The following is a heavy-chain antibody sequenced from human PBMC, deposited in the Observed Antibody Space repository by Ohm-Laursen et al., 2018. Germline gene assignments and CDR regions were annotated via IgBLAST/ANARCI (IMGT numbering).Heavy chain of an antibody. CDR3: ARGFSGWWGRIDY. Sequence: SETLSLTCGVYGGSFSGYYWNWIRQPPGKGLEWIGEINHSRSTKYNSSFKSRVTRSVDTSKNQFSLKLSSVTAADTAVYYCARGFSGWWGRIDYWGQGILVTVSS. V-gene: IGHV4-34*01. CDR1: GGSFSGYY. D-gene: IGHD6-19*01. J-gene: IGHJ4*02. CDR2: INHSRST.